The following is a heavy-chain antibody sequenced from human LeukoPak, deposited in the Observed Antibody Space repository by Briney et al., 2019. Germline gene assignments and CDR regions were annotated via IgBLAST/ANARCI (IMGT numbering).Heavy chain of an antibody. V-gene: IGHV3-21*01. J-gene: IGHJ6*03. CDR3: ARVKYYYDSSGYYGSYYYYMDV. Sequence: GGSLRLSCAASGFTFSSYSMNWVRQAPGKGLEWVSSISSSSSYINYADSVKGRFTISRDNAKNSLYLQMNSLRAEDTAVYYCARVKYYYDSSGYYGSYYYYMDVWGKGTTVTVSS. CDR2: ISSSSSYI. D-gene: IGHD3-22*01. CDR1: GFTFSSYS.